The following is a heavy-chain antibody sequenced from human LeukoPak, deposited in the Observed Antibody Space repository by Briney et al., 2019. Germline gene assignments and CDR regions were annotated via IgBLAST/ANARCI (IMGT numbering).Heavy chain of an antibody. D-gene: IGHD6-13*01. CDR1: GFTFTNYA. V-gene: IGHV1-18*01. CDR3: ARDQGVAAAGDY. J-gene: IGHJ4*02. CDR2: ISAYNGNT. Sequence: PGGSLRLSCGAPGFTFTNYAISWVRQAPGQGLEWMGWISAYNGNTNYVQSLQGRVTMTTDTSTTTAYMELRSLRSDDTAVYYCARDQGVAAAGDYWGQGTLVTVTS.